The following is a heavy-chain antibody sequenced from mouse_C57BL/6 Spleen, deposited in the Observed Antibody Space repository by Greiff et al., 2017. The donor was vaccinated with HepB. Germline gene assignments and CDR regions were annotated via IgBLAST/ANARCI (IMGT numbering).Heavy chain of an antibody. J-gene: IGHJ4*01. CDR1: GYTFTSYW. V-gene: IGHV1-64*01. CDR2: IHPNSGST. Sequence: QVQLQQPGAELVKPGASVKLSCKASGYTFTSYWMHWVKQRPGQGLEWIGMIHPNSGSTNYNEKFKSKATLTVDKSSSTAYMQLSSLTSEDSAVYYWARSGSTMVTTYYAMDYWGQGTSVTVSS. D-gene: IGHD2-2*01. CDR3: ARSGSTMVTTYYAMDY.